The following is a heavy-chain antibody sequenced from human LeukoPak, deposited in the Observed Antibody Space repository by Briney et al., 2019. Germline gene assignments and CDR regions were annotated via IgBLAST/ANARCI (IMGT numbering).Heavy chain of an antibody. J-gene: IGHJ4*02. D-gene: IGHD6-19*01. CDR3: ASEHGGWYLGPYYFDY. CDR2: IKQDGSEK. Sequence: GGSLRLSCAASGFTFSSYAMSWVRQAPGKGLEWVANIKQDGSEKYYVDSVKGRFTISRDNAKNSLYLQMNSLRAEDTAVYYCASEHGGWYLGPYYFDYWGQGTLVTVSS. V-gene: IGHV3-7*01. CDR1: GFTFSSYA.